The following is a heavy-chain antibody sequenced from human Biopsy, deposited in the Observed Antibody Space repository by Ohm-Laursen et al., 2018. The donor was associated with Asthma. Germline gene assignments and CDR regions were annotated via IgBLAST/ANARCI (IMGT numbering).Heavy chain of an antibody. D-gene: IGHD6-19*01. Sequence: SLRLSCAASGFTFSSSAMSWVRQAPGKGLERVSAITGSSGTTYYADSVRGRFTISRDNSKSTLFLQMDSPSAEDTAVYYCAKDFRGIAVAGDRGFDYWGQGTLVTVSS. CDR2: ITGSSGTT. V-gene: IGHV3-23*01. CDR1: GFTFSSSA. J-gene: IGHJ4*02. CDR3: AKDFRGIAVAGDRGFDY.